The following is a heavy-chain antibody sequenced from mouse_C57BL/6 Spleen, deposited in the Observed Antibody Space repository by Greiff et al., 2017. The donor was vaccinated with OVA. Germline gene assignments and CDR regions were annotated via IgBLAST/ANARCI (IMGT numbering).Heavy chain of an antibody. V-gene: IGHV1-78*01. CDR1: GYTFTDHT. J-gene: IGHJ3*01. CDR2: IYPRDGST. Sequence: VQLQESDAELVKPGASVKISCKVSGYTFTDHTIHWMKQRPEQGLAWIGYIYPRDGSTKYNEKFKGKATLTADKSSSTAYMQLNSLTSEDSAVYVCARWDPYSNYGFAYWGQGTLVTVSA. D-gene: IGHD2-5*01. CDR3: ARWDPYSNYGFAY.